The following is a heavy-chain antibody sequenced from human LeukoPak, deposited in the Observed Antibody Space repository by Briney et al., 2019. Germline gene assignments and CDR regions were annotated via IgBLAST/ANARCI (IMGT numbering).Heavy chain of an antibody. Sequence: GGSLRLSCAASGFTFSSYGTHWVRQAPGKGLEWVAVIWYDGSNKYYADSVKGRFTISRDNSKNTLYLQMNSLRAEDTAVYYCAKDRGWLVPNNWFDPWGQGTLVTVSS. V-gene: IGHV3-33*06. J-gene: IGHJ5*02. CDR2: IWYDGSNK. D-gene: IGHD6-19*01. CDR3: AKDRGWLVPNNWFDP. CDR1: GFTFSSYG.